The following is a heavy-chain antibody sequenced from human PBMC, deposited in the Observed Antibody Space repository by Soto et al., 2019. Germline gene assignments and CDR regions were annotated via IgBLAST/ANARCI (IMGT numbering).Heavy chain of an antibody. CDR3: ARDSGYGSGASVNHYLDY. Sequence: SETLSLTCTVSGGSIISGGYYWSWIRQHPGKGLEWIGYIYYNGSPYYNPSLKSRVTISLDTSKNQFSMNLRSETAEDTAVYYCARDSGYGSGASVNHYLDYWGHGTLVTVSS. CDR2: IYYNGSP. V-gene: IGHV4-31*03. D-gene: IGHD3-10*01. J-gene: IGHJ4*01. CDR1: GGSIISGGYY.